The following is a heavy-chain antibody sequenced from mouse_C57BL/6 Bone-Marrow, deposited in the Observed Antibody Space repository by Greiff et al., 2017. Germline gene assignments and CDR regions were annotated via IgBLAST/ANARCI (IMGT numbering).Heavy chain of an antibody. J-gene: IGHJ2*01. Sequence: QVQLQQPGAELVKPGASVKVSCKASGYTFTSYWMHWVKQRPGQGLEWIGRIHPSDSDTNYNQKFKGKATLTVDQSSSTASMQLSSLTSEDSAVYYCAIYRWLLHYFDYWGQGTTLTGSS. V-gene: IGHV1-74*01. CDR3: AIYRWLLHYFDY. D-gene: IGHD2-3*01. CDR2: IHPSDSDT. CDR1: GYTFTSYW.